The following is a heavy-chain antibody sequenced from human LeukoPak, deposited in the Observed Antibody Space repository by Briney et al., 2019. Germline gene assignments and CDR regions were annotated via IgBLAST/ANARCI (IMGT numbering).Heavy chain of an antibody. J-gene: IGHJ3*02. Sequence: ASVKVSCKASVYTFTSYDINWVRQATGQGHEWMGWMNPTSGNTGYAQKLQGRVTMTRNTSISTAYMELSSLRSEDTAVYYCARGPPIPATVTDDAFDIWGQGTMVTVSS. CDR1: VYTFTSYD. D-gene: IGHD2-2*02. V-gene: IGHV1-8*01. CDR2: MNPTSGNT. CDR3: ARGPPIPATVTDDAFDI.